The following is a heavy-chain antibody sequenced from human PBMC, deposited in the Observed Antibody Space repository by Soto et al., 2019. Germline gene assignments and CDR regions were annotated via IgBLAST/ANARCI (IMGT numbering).Heavy chain of an antibody. J-gene: IGHJ1*01. CDR3: ARLPLVQWLGDKAEYFQH. CDR1: GYSFTSYW. Sequence: GESLKISCKGSGYSFTSYWISWVRQMPGKGLEWMGRIDPSDSYTNYSPSFQGHVTISADKSISTAYLQWSSLKASDTAMYYCARLPLVQWLGDKAEYFQHWGQGTLVTVSS. CDR2: IDPSDSYT. V-gene: IGHV5-10-1*01. D-gene: IGHD6-19*01.